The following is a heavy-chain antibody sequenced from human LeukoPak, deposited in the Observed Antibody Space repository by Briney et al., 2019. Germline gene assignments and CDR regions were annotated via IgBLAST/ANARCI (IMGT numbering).Heavy chain of an antibody. CDR3: ARDESITMVRGVTGFDY. D-gene: IGHD3-10*01. Sequence: WGSLRLSCVASGFTFSSYGMHWVRQAPGKGLEWVAVIWYDGSNKYYADSVKGRFTISRDNSKNTLCLQMNSLRAEDTAVYYCARDESITMVRGVTGFDYWGQGTLVTVSS. V-gene: IGHV3-33*01. CDR2: IWYDGSNK. J-gene: IGHJ4*02. CDR1: GFTFSSYG.